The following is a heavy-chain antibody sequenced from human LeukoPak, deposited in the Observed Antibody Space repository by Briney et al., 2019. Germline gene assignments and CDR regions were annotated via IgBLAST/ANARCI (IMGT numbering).Heavy chain of an antibody. CDR3: ARGLTLAARDAFDI. V-gene: IGHV1-69*13. CDR1: GGTFSSYA. CDR2: IILIFGTA. D-gene: IGHD6-13*01. Sequence: ASVKVSCKASGGTFSSYAISWVRQAPGQGLEWMGGIILIFGTANYAQKFQGRVTITADESTSTAYMELSSLRSEDTAVYYCARGLTLAARDAFDIWGQGTMVTVSS. J-gene: IGHJ3*02.